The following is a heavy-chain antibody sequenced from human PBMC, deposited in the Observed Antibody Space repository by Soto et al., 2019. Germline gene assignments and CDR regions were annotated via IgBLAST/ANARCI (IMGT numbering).Heavy chain of an antibody. Sequence: EASVKVSCKASGYTFTGYYMHWVRQAPGQGLEWMGWINPNSGGTNYAQKFQGRVTMTRDTSISTAYMDLSSLRSDDTAVYFCARDPTTVTLGYYYGMDVWGQGTTVTVSS. J-gene: IGHJ6*02. CDR2: INPNSGGT. CDR1: GYTFTGYY. D-gene: IGHD4-17*01. V-gene: IGHV1-2*02. CDR3: ARDPTTVTLGYYYGMDV.